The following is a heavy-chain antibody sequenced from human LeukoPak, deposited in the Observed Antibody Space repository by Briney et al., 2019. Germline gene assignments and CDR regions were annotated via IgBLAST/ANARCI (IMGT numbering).Heavy chain of an antibody. CDR2: IYYSGST. Sequence: SETLSLTCTVSGGSISSSSYYWGWIRQPPGKGLEWIGSIYYSGSTYYNPSLKSRVTISVDTSKNQFSLKLSSVTAADTAVYYCARLRIKQIGYGSGSYLAPNYYYYYMDVWGKGTTVTVSS. CDR3: ARLRIKQIGYGSGSYLAPNYYYYYMDV. CDR1: GGSISSSSYY. V-gene: IGHV4-39*01. J-gene: IGHJ6*03. D-gene: IGHD3-10*01.